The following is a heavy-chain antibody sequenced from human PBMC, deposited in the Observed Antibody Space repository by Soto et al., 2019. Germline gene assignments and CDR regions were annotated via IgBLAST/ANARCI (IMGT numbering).Heavy chain of an antibody. Sequence: GASVKVSCKASGYTFTSYGISWVRQAPGQGLEWMGWISAYNGNTNYAQKLQGRVTMTTDTSTSTAYMELRSLRSDDTAVYYRALRGGSQVYYYGMDVWGQGTTVTVSS. CDR1: GYTFTSYG. V-gene: IGHV1-18*04. J-gene: IGHJ6*02. D-gene: IGHD5-12*01. CDR3: ALRGGSQVYYYGMDV. CDR2: ISAYNGNT.